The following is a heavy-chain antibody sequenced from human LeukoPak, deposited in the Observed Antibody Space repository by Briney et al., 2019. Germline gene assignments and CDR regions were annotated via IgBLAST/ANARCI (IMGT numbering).Heavy chain of an antibody. CDR1: GYTFTSYG. CDR3: ARGTVAAAGTGNFDY. V-gene: IGHV1-18*01. Sequence: ASVKVSCKASGYTFTSYGISWVRQAPGQGLEWMGWISAYNGNTNYAQKLQGRVTMTTDTSTSTAHMELRSLRSDDTAVYYCARGTVAAAGTGNFDYWGQGTLVTVSS. CDR2: ISAYNGNT. J-gene: IGHJ4*02. D-gene: IGHD6-13*01.